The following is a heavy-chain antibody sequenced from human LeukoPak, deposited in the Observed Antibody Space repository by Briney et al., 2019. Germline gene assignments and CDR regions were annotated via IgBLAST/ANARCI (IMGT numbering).Heavy chain of an antibody. V-gene: IGHV4-59*01. CDR3: ARNNYDFWSGYFYGMDV. D-gene: IGHD3-3*01. Sequence: SETLSLTCTVSGGSISSYYWSWIRQPPGKGLEWIGYIYYSGSTNYNPSLKSRVTISADTSKNQFSLKLSSVTAADTAVYYCARNNYDFWSGYFYGMDVWGQGTTVTVSS. CDR1: GGSISSYY. J-gene: IGHJ6*02. CDR2: IYYSGST.